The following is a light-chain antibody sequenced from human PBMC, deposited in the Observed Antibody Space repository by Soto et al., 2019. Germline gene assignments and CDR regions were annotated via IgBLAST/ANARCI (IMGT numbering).Light chain of an antibody. V-gene: IGLV2-14*01. CDR1: SSDVDTYKY. Sequence: QSALTQPASVSGSPGQSITISCTGPSSDVDTYKYVSWYQQHPGKAPKLMIYEVSYRPSGVSDRFSGSKSGNTASLTISGLQAEDEADYYCCSYAGSTPRVQFGGGPQLTVL. CDR3: CSYAGSTPRVQ. J-gene: IGLJ2*01. CDR2: EVS.